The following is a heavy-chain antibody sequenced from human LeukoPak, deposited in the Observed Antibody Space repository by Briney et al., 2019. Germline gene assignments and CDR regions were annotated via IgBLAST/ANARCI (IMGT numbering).Heavy chain of an antibody. CDR1: GYSFSSHW. J-gene: IGHJ4*02. Sequence: GESLKISCKASGYSFSSHWIGWVRQMPGKGLEWMGIIYPGDSDTRYSPSFQGQVTISADNSISTAYLQWSSLKASDTAMYYCARQTIENSTSSPVDYWGQGTLVTVSS. CDR3: ARQTIENSTSSPVDY. D-gene: IGHD2/OR15-2a*01. V-gene: IGHV5-51*01. CDR2: IYPGDSDT.